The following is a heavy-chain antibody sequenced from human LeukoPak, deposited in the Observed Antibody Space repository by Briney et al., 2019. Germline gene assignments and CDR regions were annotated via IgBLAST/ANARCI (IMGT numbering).Heavy chain of an antibody. CDR1: GFTVGSNY. CDR2: IYSGGNT. J-gene: IGHJ4*02. CDR3: ARGYSSDWSLETFDY. D-gene: IGHD6-19*01. Sequence: PGGSLRLSCAASGFTVGSNYMSWVRQAPGKGLEWVSVIYSGGNTYYADSVKGRFTISRDNSKNTLYLQMNSLRDEDTAVYYCARGYSSDWSLETFDYWGQGTLVTVSS. V-gene: IGHV3-53*01.